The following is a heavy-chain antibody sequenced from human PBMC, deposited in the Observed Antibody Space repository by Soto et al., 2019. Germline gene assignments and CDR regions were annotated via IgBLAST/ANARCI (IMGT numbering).Heavy chain of an antibody. CDR3: SKWSGCGDE. CDR2: LSHGGTYT. J-gene: IGHJ4*02. CDR1: GFSFSTYS. Sequence: EVQLLESGGGLVQPGGSLRLSCAASGFSFSTYSMAWVRQAPGKGPEWVSVLSHGGTYTFYADSVKGRFTISVDSSQNTVYLQMMSLRAADTYVYYCSKWSGCGDEWGQGTLVNVSS. D-gene: IGHD2-15*01. V-gene: IGHV3-23*01.